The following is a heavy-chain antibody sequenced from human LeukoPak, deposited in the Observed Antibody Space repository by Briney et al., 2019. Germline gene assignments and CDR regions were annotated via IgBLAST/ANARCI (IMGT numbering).Heavy chain of an antibody. CDR1: GFTFSSYA. J-gene: IGHJ4*02. CDR2: ISSNGGST. V-gene: IGHV3-64*01. Sequence: PGGSLRLSCAASGFTFSSYAMHWVRQAPGKGLEYVSAISSNGGSTYYANSVKGRFTISRDDGQNSLSLHMNSVRAEDTAVYYCGYTNNFYHWGQGALVVVSA. CDR3: GYTNNFYH. D-gene: IGHD3-16*02.